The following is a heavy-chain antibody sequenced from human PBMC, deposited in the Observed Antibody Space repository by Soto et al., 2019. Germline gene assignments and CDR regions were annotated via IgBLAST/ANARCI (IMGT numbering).Heavy chain of an antibody. V-gene: IGHV3-64D*08. CDR1: GFTFRIYA. CDR3: VNILIKHDFEGG. J-gene: IGHJ4*02. CDR2: ISSDGGTT. D-gene: IGHD3-16*01. Sequence: GGSLRLSCSASGFTFRIYAFHWVRQAPGKGLEYVSSISSDGGTTYYADSVKGRFTISRDTSTNTLFLQMSRLRAEDTAVYYCVNILIKHDFEGGGGKGPLVTVSS.